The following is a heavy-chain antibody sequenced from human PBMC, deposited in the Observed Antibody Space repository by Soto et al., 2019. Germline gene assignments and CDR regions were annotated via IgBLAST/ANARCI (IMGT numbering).Heavy chain of an antibody. CDR2: IYSGGYT. J-gene: IGHJ4*02. V-gene: IGHV3-53*01. CDR1: GFTVSNNY. Sequence: EVQLVESGGGLIQPGGSLRLSCAVSGFTVSNNYMSWVRQAPGKGLEGVSVIYSGGYTAYGDSVKGRFTISRDNSENTLYLKMNSRGADDAAGYYGRRQRGGGGYWGQGTLVTVSS. CDR3: RRQRGGGGY. D-gene: IGHD6-25*01.